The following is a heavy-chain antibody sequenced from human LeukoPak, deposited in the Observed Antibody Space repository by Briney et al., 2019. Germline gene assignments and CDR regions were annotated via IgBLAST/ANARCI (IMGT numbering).Heavy chain of an antibody. CDR3: ARLAVAGRYYFDY. J-gene: IGHJ4*02. V-gene: IGHV1-69*01. CDR1: GGTFSSYA. CDR2: IIPIFGTA. D-gene: IGHD6-19*01. Sequence: GASVKVSCKASGGTFSSYAISWVRQAPGQGLEWMGGIIPIFGTANYAQKFQGRVTITADESTSTAYMELSSLRSEDTAVYYRARLAVAGRYYFDYWGQGTLVTVSS.